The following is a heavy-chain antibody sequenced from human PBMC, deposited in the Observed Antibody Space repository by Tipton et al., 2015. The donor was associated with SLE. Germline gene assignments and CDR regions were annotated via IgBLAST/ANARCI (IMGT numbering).Heavy chain of an antibody. D-gene: IGHD4-11*01. Sequence: TLSLTCTVSGGSISSGGYYWSWIRQHPGKGLEWIGYIYYSGSTYYNPSLKSRVTISVDTSKNQFSLNLRSVTAADTAVYYCARMVLNYSNYGPAYYFDYRGQATLLT. V-gene: IGHV4-31*03. J-gene: IGHJ4*01. CDR1: GGSISSGGYY. CDR2: IYYSGST. CDR3: ARMVLNYSNYGPAYYFDY.